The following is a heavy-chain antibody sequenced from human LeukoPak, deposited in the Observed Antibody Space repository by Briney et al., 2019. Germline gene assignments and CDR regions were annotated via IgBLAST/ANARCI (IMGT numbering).Heavy chain of an antibody. V-gene: IGHV3-15*01. CDR3: TTVGGAADDAFDI. CDR2: IKSKTDGGTT. CDR1: GFTFSNAW. D-gene: IGHD1-26*01. J-gene: IGHJ3*02. Sequence: GGSLRLSCAASGFTFSNAWMSWVRQAPGKGLDWVGRIKSKTDGGTTDYAAPVKGRFTISEDDSDNTLYLQMNSLKAEDTAVYFCTTVGGAADDAFDIWGQGTMVTVSS.